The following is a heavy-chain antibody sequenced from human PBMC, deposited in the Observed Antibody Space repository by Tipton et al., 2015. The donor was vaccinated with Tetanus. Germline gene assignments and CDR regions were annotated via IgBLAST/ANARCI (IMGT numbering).Heavy chain of an antibody. Sequence: TLSLTCTVSGGSISSGGYYWAWIRQHPGKGLEWIGYIYYSGTTYYTPSLKSRVTISLDTSKSQFSLKLSSVTAADTAVYYCARSPSRGSSWSADDAFDIWGQGTMVTVSS. CDR3: ARSPSRGSSWSADDAFDI. J-gene: IGHJ3*02. CDR2: IYYSGTT. CDR1: GGSISSGGYY. V-gene: IGHV4-31*03. D-gene: IGHD6-13*01.